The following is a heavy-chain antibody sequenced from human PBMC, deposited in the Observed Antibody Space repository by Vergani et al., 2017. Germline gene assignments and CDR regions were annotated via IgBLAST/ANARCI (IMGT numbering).Heavy chain of an antibody. V-gene: IGHV4-38-2*02. CDR1: GYSISSGYY. J-gene: IGHJ4*02. Sequence: QVQLQESGPGLVKPSETLSLTCTVSGYSISSGYYWGWIRQPPGEGLEWIGSIYHSGSTYYNPSLKGLVTISVDTSKDQFSLKLSSVTAADTAVYYCARALHYDSSGYPPATYFDYWGQGTLVTVSS. D-gene: IGHD3-22*01. CDR3: ARALHYDSSGYPPATYFDY. CDR2: IYHSGST.